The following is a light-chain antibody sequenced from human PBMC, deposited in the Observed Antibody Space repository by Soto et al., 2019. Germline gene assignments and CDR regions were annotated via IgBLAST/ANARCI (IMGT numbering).Light chain of an antibody. CDR1: SSNIGSNT. Sequence: QAVVTQPPSASGTPGQRVTISCSGSSSNIGSNTVSWYQQLPQRAPKLLIFSNNQRPSGVPDRFSGSKSGTSASLAISGLPSEDEADYYCAAWDDSLSGWVFGGGTKLTVL. CDR3: AAWDDSLSGWV. CDR2: SNN. V-gene: IGLV1-44*01. J-gene: IGLJ3*02.